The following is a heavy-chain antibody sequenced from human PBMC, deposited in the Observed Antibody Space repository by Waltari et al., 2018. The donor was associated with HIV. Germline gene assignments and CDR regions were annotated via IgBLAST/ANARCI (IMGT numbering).Heavy chain of an antibody. V-gene: IGHV4-39*07. CDR3: AYDFWSGYYTNYYYGMDV. Sequence: QLQLQESGPGLVKPSETLSLTCTVSGGSISSSSYYWGWIRQPPGKGLEWIGSIYYSGSTYYNPSLKSRVTISVDTSKNQFSLKLSSVTAADTAVYYCAYDFWSGYYTNYYYGMDVWGQGTTVTVSS. CDR1: GGSISSSSYY. CDR2: IYYSGST. D-gene: IGHD3-3*01. J-gene: IGHJ6*02.